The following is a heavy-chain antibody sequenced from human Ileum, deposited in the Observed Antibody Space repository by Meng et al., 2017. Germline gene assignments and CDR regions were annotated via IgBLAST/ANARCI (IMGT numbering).Heavy chain of an antibody. Sequence: SVKVSCKASGYIFTRYDINWVRQATGQGLEWMGWMNPFSGNTGYAQKFQGRVTMTRNTSISTAYMELNSLRSEDTAVYYCAIRFIRGHPLDNWGQGSLVTVSS. CDR1: GYIFTRYD. CDR3: AIRFIRGHPLDN. J-gene: IGHJ4*02. CDR2: MNPFSGNT. V-gene: IGHV1-8*01. D-gene: IGHD3-10*01.